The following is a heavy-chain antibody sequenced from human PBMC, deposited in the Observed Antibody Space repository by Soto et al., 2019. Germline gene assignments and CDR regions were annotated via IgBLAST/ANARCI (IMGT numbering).Heavy chain of an antibody. J-gene: IGHJ5*02. CDR3: ARHGLVVVPAAINWFDP. Sequence: SETLSLTCTVSGGSISSYYWSWIRQPPGKGLEWIGYIYYSGSTNYNPSLKSRVTISVDTSKNQFSLKLSSVTAADTAVYYCARHGLVVVPAAINWFDPWGQGTLVTVSS. CDR2: IYYSGST. V-gene: IGHV4-59*08. D-gene: IGHD2-2*01. CDR1: GGSISSYY.